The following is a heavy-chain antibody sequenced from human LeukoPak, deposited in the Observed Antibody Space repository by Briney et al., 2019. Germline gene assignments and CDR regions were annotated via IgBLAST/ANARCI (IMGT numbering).Heavy chain of an antibody. CDR3: ARHGSDWAFDF. Sequence: PSETLSLTCTVTGGSFRTYYWSWIRQSPGKGLEWIGYLYYNGSPNHNPSLRSRVTMSIDTSKNQFSLNLSSVTAAGTAVFYCARHGSDWAFDFWGRGTLVTVSS. J-gene: IGHJ4*02. CDR1: GGSFRTYY. CDR2: LYYNGSP. V-gene: IGHV4-59*08. D-gene: IGHD6-19*01.